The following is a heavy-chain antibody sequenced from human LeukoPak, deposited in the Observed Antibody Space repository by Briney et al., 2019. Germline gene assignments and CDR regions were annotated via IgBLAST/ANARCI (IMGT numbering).Heavy chain of an antibody. D-gene: IGHD1-1*01. CDR1: GGSNSSYY. CDR2: IYYSGST. J-gene: IGHJ3*02. V-gene: IGHV4-59*01. Sequence: SETLSLTCTVTGGSNSSYYWSWIRQPPGKELEWIGYIYYSGSTNYNPSLKSRVTISVDTSKNQFSLKLSSVTAADTAVYYCARVTTRFHAFDIWGQGTMVTVSS. CDR3: ARVTTRFHAFDI.